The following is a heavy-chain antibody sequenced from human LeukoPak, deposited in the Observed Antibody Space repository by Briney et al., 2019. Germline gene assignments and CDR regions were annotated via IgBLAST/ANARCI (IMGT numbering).Heavy chain of an antibody. V-gene: IGHV1-24*01. D-gene: IGHD4-17*01. CDR3: ARAPTVTSYGMDV. CDR2: FDPEDGET. J-gene: IGHJ6*02. Sequence: GASEKVSCKVSGYTLPELSMHWVRQAPGKGLEWRGGFDPEDGETIYAQKFQRRVTMTEDTSTDTAYMELSSLRSEDTAVYYCARAPTVTSYGMDVWGQGTTVTVSS. CDR1: GYTLPELS.